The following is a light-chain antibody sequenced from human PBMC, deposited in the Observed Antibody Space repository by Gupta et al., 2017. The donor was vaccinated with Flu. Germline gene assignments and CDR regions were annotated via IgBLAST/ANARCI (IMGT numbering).Light chain of an antibody. J-gene: IGKJ2*01. CDR2: LGS. Sequence: DIVMTQSPLSLPVTPGEPASISCRSSQSLLHSNGYNYLDWYLQKPGQSPQLLIYLGSNRASGVPDRFSGSGSGTXFTLKIXRVEAEDVGVYYCRQALQTPRTFGXGTKMEIK. CDR3: RQALQTPRT. CDR1: QSLLHSNGYNY. V-gene: IGKV2-28*01.